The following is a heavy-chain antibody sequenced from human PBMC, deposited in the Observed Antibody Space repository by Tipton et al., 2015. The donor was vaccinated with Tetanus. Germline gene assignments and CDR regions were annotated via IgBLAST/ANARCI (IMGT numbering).Heavy chain of an antibody. V-gene: IGHV1-69*10. CDR3: ARGLYHYDDTGYHRRYYLDS. Sequence: QLVQSGPEVKKPGASVRVSCKASGYTFTDYYIHWVRQTPRQGLEWLGGIVTILGAANYTQKFQGRVTITAESSTNSVYMELRGLKSEDTAVYYCARGLYHYDDTGYHRRYYLDSWGQGTLVTVSS. CDR1: GYTFTDYY. CDR2: IVTILGAA. J-gene: IGHJ4*02. D-gene: IGHD3-22*01.